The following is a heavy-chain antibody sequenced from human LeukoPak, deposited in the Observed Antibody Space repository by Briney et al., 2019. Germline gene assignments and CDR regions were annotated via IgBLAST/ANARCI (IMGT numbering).Heavy chain of an antibody. CDR2: INPSGGST. V-gene: IGHV1-46*01. Sequence: ASVKVSCEASGYTFTNYYIHWVRQAPGQGLEWVGIINPSGGSTTYAQKFQGRVTMTRDTSTSTVYMELSSLRSDDTAVYYCARGGKGNADGYNQALDYWGQGTLVTVSS. D-gene: IGHD5-24*01. J-gene: IGHJ4*02. CDR3: ARGGKGNADGYNQALDY. CDR1: GYTFTNYY.